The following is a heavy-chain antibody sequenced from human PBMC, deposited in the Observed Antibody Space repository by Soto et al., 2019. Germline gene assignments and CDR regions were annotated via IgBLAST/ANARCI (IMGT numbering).Heavy chain of an antibody. D-gene: IGHD3-3*01. V-gene: IGHV4-4*02. CDR1: GGSLGTSNW. J-gene: IGHJ4*02. CDR3: ARRKLRLLEWTHGHFES. CDR2: IYETGRT. Sequence: QVQLRETGPGLVKPSGTLSLICSVSGGSLGTSNWWSWVRQSPGKGLQWIGDIYETGRTKYNPSRPSRLTIAVDESTTQFSRKLASVTAADPAVYYCARRKLRLLEWTHGHFESWGQGNLVIASS.